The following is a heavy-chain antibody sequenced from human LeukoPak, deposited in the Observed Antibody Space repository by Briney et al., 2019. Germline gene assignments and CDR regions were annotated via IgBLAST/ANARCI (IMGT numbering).Heavy chain of an antibody. Sequence: GGSLRLSCAASGFTFSNYAMSWVRQAPGKGLEWVSGISGSGGNTYYADSVKGRFTISRDNSKNTLYVQMNSLRAEDTAVYYCAKRSGGVRGWSFDYWGQGTLVTVSS. V-gene: IGHV3-23*01. CDR1: GFTFSNYA. J-gene: IGHJ4*02. D-gene: IGHD3-10*01. CDR2: ISGSGGNT. CDR3: AKRSGGVRGWSFDY.